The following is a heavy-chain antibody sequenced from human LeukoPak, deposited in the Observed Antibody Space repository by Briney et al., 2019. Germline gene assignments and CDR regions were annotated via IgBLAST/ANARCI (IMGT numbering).Heavy chain of an antibody. CDR2: INHSGST. D-gene: IGHD3-22*01. CDR3: ARSKAYYDSNGYANDC. CDR1: GGSFSGYY. Sequence: SETLSLTCAVYGGSFSGYYWSWIRQPPGKGLEWIGEINHSGSTNYNPSLKSRVTISVDTSKNQFSLKLSSVTAADTAVYYCARSKAYYDSNGYANDCWGQGTLVTVSS. J-gene: IGHJ4*02. V-gene: IGHV4-34*01.